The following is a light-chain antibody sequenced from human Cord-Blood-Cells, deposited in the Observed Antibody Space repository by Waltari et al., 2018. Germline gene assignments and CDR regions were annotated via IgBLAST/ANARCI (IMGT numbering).Light chain of an antibody. CDR1: QSVSSN. CDR3: QQYNNWPPIT. CDR2: GSS. J-gene: IGKJ5*01. V-gene: IGKV3-15*01. Sequence: EIVMTQSPATLSVSPGERATLSCRASQSVSSNLAWYQQKPGQAPRLLIYGSSTRATGSPARFSFSGSVTEFTRTISSLQSEYFTVYYCQQYNNWPPITFGQGTRLESK.